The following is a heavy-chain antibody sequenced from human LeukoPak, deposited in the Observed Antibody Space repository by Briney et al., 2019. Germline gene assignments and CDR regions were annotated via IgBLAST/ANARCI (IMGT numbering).Heavy chain of an antibody. V-gene: IGHV1-2*02. CDR2: INPNSGGT. J-gene: IGHJ4*02. D-gene: IGHD1-26*01. Sequence: ASVKVSCKASGYTFTGYYMHWVRQAPGQGLEWMGWINPNSGGTNYAQKFQGRVTMTRDTSVSTAYMELSSLRSDDTAVYYCARDLWWGVGASVRYFDYWGQGTLVTVSS. CDR1: GYTFTGYY. CDR3: ARDLWWGVGASVRYFDY.